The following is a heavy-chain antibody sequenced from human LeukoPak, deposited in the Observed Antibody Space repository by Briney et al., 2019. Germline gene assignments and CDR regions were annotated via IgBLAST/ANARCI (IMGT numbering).Heavy chain of an antibody. CDR2: INPNSGGT. V-gene: IGHV1-2*02. CDR1: GYTFSGHY. CDR3: ARDYDY. J-gene: IGHJ4*02. Sequence: ASVKVSCKASGYTFSGHYLFWVRQAPGQELEYMGWINPNSGGTNYAQKFQGRVTMTRDTSISTAYMELSRLRSDDTAVYYCARDYDYWGQGTLVTVSS.